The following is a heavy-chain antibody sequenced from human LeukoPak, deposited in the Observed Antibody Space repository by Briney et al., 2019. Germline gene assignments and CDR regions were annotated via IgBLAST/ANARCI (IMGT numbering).Heavy chain of an antibody. CDR2: ISSSSSYI. CDR1: GFTFSSYS. V-gene: IGHV3-21*01. D-gene: IGHD5-24*01. CDR3: ERDLEMATALDY. J-gene: IGHJ4*02. Sequence: GGSLRLSCAASGFTFSSYSMNWVRQAPGKGLEWVSSISSSSSYIYYADSVKGRFTISRDNAKNSLYLQMNSLRAEDTAVYYCERDLEMATALDYWGQGTLVTVSS.